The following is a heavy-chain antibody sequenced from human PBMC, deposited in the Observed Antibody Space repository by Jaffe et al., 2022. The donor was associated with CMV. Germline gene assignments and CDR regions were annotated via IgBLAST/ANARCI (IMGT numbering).Heavy chain of an antibody. CDR1: GYTFTSYY. D-gene: IGHD1-1*01. CDR2: INPSGGST. J-gene: IGHJ6*02. Sequence: QVQLVQSGAEVKKPGASVKVSCKASGYTFTSYYMHWVRQAPGQGLEWMGIINPSGGSTSYAQKFQGRVTMTRDTSTSTVYMELSSLRSEDTAVYYCATAHVGSGYKVYGMDVWGQGTTVTVSS. V-gene: IGHV1-46*01. CDR3: ATAHVGSGYKVYGMDV.